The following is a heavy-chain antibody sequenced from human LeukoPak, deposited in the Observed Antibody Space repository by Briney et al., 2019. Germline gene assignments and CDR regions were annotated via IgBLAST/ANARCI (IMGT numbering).Heavy chain of an antibody. CDR3: AKGERGLLWFGELFYYFEY. J-gene: IGHJ4*02. CDR1: GFTFSSYW. Sequence: GGSLRLSCAASGFTFSSYWMHWVRQAPGKGLVWVSRINSDGSSTSYADSVKGRFNISRDNSKNTLYLQMNSLRAEDTAVYYCAKGERGLLWFGELFYYFEYWGQGILVTVSS. CDR2: INSDGSST. D-gene: IGHD3-10*01. V-gene: IGHV3-74*01.